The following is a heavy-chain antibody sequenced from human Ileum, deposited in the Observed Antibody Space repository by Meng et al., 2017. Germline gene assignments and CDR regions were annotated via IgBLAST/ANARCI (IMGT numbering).Heavy chain of an antibody. Sequence: QVQLQESGPGLVKPSQTLSLTCTVSGGSISSGGYYWSWIRQHPGKGLEWIGYIYDSGSTYYNPSLKSRIAISGDKSKNQFSLNLSSVTAADTAVYYCARGGTAYFDYWGQGTLVTVSS. CDR2: IYDSGST. V-gene: IGHV4-31*03. CDR1: GGSISSGGYY. J-gene: IGHJ4*02. D-gene: IGHD1-1*01. CDR3: ARGGTAYFDY.